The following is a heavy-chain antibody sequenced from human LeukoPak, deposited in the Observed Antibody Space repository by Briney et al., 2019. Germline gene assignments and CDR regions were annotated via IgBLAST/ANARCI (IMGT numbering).Heavy chain of an antibody. CDR1: GGSLSSYY. CDR2: IYYSGST. CDR3: ARVYSGYDRYYFDY. D-gene: IGHD5-12*01. V-gene: IGHV4-59*01. Sequence: SETLSLTCTVSGGSLSSYYWSWIRQPPGKGLEWIGYIYYSGSTNYNPSLKSRVTISVDTSKNQFSLKLSSVTAADTAVYYCARVYSGYDRYYFDYWGQGTLVTVSS. J-gene: IGHJ4*02.